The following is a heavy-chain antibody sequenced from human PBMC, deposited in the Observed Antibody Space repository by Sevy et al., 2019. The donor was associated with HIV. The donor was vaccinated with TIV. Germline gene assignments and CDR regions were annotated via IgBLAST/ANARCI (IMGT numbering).Heavy chain of an antibody. V-gene: IGHV3-74*03. Sequence: GGSLRLSCAASGFTLSCCWMHWVRQAPGKGLVWVSRINNDGSTTTYADSVRGRFTISRDNAKNTLYLEMNSLRVEDTAVYYCARGGTASFDYWGQGTLVTVSS. CDR2: INNDGSTT. D-gene: IGHD1-1*01. J-gene: IGHJ4*02. CDR1: GFTLSCCW. CDR3: ARGGTASFDY.